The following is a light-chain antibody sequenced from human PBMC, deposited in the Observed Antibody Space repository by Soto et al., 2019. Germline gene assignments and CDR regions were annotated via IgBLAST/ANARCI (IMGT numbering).Light chain of an antibody. CDR3: SSYTSSIYV. V-gene: IGLV2-14*01. Sequence: QSVLTQPASVSGSLGQSITISCTGTTSDVGGYNYVSWYQQHPGKAPKLMIYEVSNRPSGVSNRFSGSKSGNTASLTISGLQAEDEADYYCSSYTSSIYVFGTGTKVTVL. J-gene: IGLJ1*01. CDR2: EVS. CDR1: TSDVGGYNY.